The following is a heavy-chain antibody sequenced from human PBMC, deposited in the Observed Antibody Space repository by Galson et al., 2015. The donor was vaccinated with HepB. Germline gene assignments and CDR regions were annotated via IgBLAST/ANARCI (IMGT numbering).Heavy chain of an antibody. CDR3: AKDVRDCSSTSCYTTVGFDY. V-gene: IGHV3-23*01. J-gene: IGHJ4*02. D-gene: IGHD2-2*02. Sequence: SLRLSCAASGFTFRNYVMSWVRQAPGKGLEWVSAISGSGGRTYYADSVKGRFTISRDNSKNTLYLQMNSLRAEDTAVHYCAKDVRDCSSTSCYTTVGFDYWGQGTLVTVSS. CDR2: ISGSGGRT. CDR1: GFTFRNYV.